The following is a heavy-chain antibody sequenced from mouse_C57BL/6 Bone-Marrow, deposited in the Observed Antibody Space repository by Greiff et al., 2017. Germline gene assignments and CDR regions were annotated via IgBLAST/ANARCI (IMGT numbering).Heavy chain of an antibody. Sequence: VQRVESGPGLVAPSQSLSITCTVSGFSLTSYAISWVRQPPGKGLEWLGVIWTGGGTNYNSAPKSRMSISKNNSKSQVFLKMNSLQTDDTARYSCASLLLSFAYWGQGTLVTVSA. D-gene: IGHD1-1*01. V-gene: IGHV2-9-1*01. CDR2: IWTGGGT. J-gene: IGHJ3*01. CDR1: GFSLTSYA. CDR3: ASLLLSFAY.